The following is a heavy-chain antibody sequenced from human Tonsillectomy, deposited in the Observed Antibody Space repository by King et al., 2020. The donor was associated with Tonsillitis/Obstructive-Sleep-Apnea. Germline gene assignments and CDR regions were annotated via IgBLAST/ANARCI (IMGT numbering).Heavy chain of an antibody. Sequence: QLVQSGAEVKKPGESLKLSCKGSGYSFTNYWIGWVRQMPGKGLEWMGIIYPGDSDTRYSPSFQGQVTISADKSISTAYLQWSSLKASDTAMYYCARGGYGDYGVYYYYYYMDVWGKGTTVTVSS. CDR1: GYSFTNYW. CDR2: IYPGDSDT. J-gene: IGHJ6*03. D-gene: IGHD4-17*01. CDR3: ARGGYGDYGVYYYYYYMDV. V-gene: IGHV5-51*01.